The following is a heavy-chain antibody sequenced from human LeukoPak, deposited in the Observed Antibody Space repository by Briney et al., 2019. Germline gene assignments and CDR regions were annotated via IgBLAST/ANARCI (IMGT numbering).Heavy chain of an antibody. CDR2: IYHSGST. Sequence: SGTLSLTCTVSGYSISSGYYWGWIRQPPGQGLEWIGSIYHSGSTYYNPSLKSRVTISVDTSKNQFSLKLSSVTAADTAVYYCARWGLNDIVVVVAATRDGAFDIWGQGTMVTVSS. V-gene: IGHV4-38-2*02. CDR1: GYSISSGYY. CDR3: ARWGLNDIVVVVAATRDGAFDI. J-gene: IGHJ3*02. D-gene: IGHD2-15*01.